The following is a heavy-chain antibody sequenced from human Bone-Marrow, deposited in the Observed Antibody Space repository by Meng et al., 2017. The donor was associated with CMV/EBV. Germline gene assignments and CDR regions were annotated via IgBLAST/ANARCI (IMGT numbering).Heavy chain of an antibody. J-gene: IGHJ5*02. CDR3: ARRSYSSSSDWFDP. V-gene: IGHV4-61*05. Sequence: GSLRLSCTVSGGSISSSSYYWGWVRQPPGKGLEWIGYIYYSWSTNYNPSLKSRVTISVDASKNQFSLKLSSVTAADTAVYYCARRSYSSSSDWFDPWGQGTLVTVSS. D-gene: IGHD6-6*01. CDR1: GGSISSSSYY. CDR2: IYYSWST.